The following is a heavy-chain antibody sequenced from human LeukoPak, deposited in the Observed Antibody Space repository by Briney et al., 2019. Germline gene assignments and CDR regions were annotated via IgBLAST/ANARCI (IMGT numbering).Heavy chain of an antibody. J-gene: IGHJ5*02. CDR1: GGPIFSYY. V-gene: IGHV4-59*08. CDR2: IYYSGST. Sequence: PSETLSLTCTASGGPIFSYYWSWIRQTAGKGLEWIGYIYYSGSTNYNPSLKSRVTISVDTSKNQFSLKLSSVTAADTAVYYCARHEGYSSGWANWFDPWGQGTLVTVSS. CDR3: ARHEGYSSGWANWFDP. D-gene: IGHD6-19*01.